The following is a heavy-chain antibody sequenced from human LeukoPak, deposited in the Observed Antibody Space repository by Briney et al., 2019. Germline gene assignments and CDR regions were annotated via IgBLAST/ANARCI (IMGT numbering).Heavy chain of an antibody. Sequence: ASVKVSCKASGYTFTSYAMNWVRQAPGQGLEWMGWINTNTGNPTYAQGFTGRFVFSLDTSVSTAYLQISSLKAEDTAVYYCASLLEGVTIVRGVTRDYWGQGTLVTVSS. D-gene: IGHD3-10*01. CDR3: ASLLEGVTIVRGVTRDY. CDR2: INTNTGNP. CDR1: GYTFTSYA. V-gene: IGHV7-4-1*02. J-gene: IGHJ4*02.